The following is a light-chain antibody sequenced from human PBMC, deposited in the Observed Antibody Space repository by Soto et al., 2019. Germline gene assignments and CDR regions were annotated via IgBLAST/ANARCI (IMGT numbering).Light chain of an antibody. J-gene: IGLJ1*01. CDR1: SSDVGGYNY. V-gene: IGLV2-14*03. CDR3: SSYTTSNTRQIV. CDR2: DVS. Sequence: QSALTQPAPVSGSPGQSNTISCTGTSSDVGGYNYVSWYQHHPGKAPKLLIYDVSNRPSGVSNRFSGSKSDNTASLTISGLQPEDEADYYCSSYTTSNTRQIVFGTGTKATVL.